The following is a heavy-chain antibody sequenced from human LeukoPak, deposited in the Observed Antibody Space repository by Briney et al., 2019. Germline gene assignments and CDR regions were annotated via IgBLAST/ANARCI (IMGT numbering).Heavy chain of an antibody. V-gene: IGHV3-23*01. CDR3: AKFGRIGYCSSTSCYQYWYFDL. J-gene: IGHJ2*01. D-gene: IGHD2-2*01. Sequence: GSLRLSCAASGFTFSSYAMSWVRQAPGKGLEWVSAISGSGGSTYYADSVKGRFTISRDNSKNTLYLQMNSLRAEDTAVYYCAKFGRIGYCSSTSCYQYWYFDLWGRGTLVTVSS. CDR1: GFTFSSYA. CDR2: ISGSGGST.